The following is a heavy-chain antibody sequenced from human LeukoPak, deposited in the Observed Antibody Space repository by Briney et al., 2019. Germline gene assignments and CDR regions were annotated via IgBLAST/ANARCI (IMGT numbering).Heavy chain of an antibody. CDR1: GGSFSNNF. Sequence: SETLSLTCAVYGGSFSNNFWSWIRQPPGKGLEWIGYIYYSGSTHYNPSLTSRVTISVDTSKNQFSLRLSSVTAADTAVYYCAGGRYCSGISCPYNWFDPWGQGTLVTVSS. D-gene: IGHD2-2*01. J-gene: IGHJ5*02. CDR2: IYYSGST. CDR3: AGGRYCSGISCPYNWFDP. V-gene: IGHV4-59*06.